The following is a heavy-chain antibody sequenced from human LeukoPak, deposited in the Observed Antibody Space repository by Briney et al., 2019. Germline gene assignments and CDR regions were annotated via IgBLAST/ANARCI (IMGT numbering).Heavy chain of an antibody. CDR1: GYSITSGYY. V-gene: IGHV4-38-2*01. J-gene: IGHJ6*03. Sequence: SETQSLTCDVSGYSITSGYYWGWFRQPPGKGLEWIGNIFHAGNTYYNPSLWSRVTISVDTSKNQFSLRLTSVTAADTAVYYCARQGGSSSPYYYYYMDVWGKGTTVTVSS. CDR3: ARQGGSSSPYYYYYMDV. D-gene: IGHD6-6*01. CDR2: IFHAGNT.